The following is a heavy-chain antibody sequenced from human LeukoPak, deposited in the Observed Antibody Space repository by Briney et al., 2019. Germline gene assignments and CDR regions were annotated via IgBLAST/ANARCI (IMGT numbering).Heavy chain of an antibody. CDR3: TRGDRNGYNY. CDR1: GYTFTGYY. V-gene: IGHV1-2*06. J-gene: IGHJ4*02. CDR2: INPNSGDT. D-gene: IGHD5-24*01. Sequence: ASVKVSCKASGYTFTGYYMHWVRQAPGQGLEWMGRINPNSGDTNSAQRFQGRVTMTRDTSASTANMELSSLSSDDTAVYYCTRGDRNGYNYWGQGTLVTVSS.